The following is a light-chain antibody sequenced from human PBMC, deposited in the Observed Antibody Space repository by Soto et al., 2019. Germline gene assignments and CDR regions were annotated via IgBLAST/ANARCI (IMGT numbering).Light chain of an antibody. V-gene: IGLV1-40*01. CDR2: NNN. J-gene: IGLJ1*01. Sequence: QSVLTQPPSVSGAPGQRVIIPCTGSSSNLGAAYDVHWYQKLPGTAPRLLIYNNNNRPSRVPDRFSGSKSGTSASLAITGLQAEDEADYYCQSYDNSLNACVFATGTKLTVL. CDR1: SSNLGAAYD. CDR3: QSYDNSLNACV.